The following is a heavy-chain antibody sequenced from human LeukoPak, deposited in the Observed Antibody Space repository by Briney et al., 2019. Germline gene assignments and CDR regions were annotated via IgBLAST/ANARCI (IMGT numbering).Heavy chain of an antibody. Sequence: ASVKVSCKASGYTFTSYAMNWVRQAPGQGLEWMGWINTNTGNPTYAQGFTGRFVFSLDTSVSTAYLQISSLKAEGTAVYYCARGKGLAAAPHAFDIWGQGTMVTVSS. CDR1: GYTFTSYA. J-gene: IGHJ3*02. CDR2: INTNTGNP. D-gene: IGHD6-13*01. V-gene: IGHV7-4-1*02. CDR3: ARGKGLAAAPHAFDI.